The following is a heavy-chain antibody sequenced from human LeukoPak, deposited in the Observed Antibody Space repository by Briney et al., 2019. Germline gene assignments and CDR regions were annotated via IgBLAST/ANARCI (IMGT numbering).Heavy chain of an antibody. J-gene: IGHJ3*02. CDR1: GASISSSRYY. CDR3: ASGERSAFDI. V-gene: IGHV4-39*07. D-gene: IGHD1-1*01. CDR2: IYYSGTT. Sequence: PSETLSLTCTVSGASISSSRYYWGWIRQPPGKGLEWIGCIYYSGTTYYNPSLKSRVIISVDTSKNQFSLKLTSVTAADTAVYYCASGERSAFDIWGQGTLVTVSS.